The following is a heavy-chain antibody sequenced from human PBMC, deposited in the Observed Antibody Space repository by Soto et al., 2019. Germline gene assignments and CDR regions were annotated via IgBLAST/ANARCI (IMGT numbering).Heavy chain of an antibody. D-gene: IGHD3-9*01. CDR3: ARRSDYDILTGLNTPFDY. Sequence: SETLSLTCTVSGGSISSSSYYWGWIRQPPGKGLEWIGSIYYSGSTYYNPSLKGRVTISVDTSKNQFSLKLSSVTAADTAVYYCARRSDYDILTGLNTPFDYWGQGTLVTVSS. CDR2: IYYSGST. J-gene: IGHJ4*02. CDR1: GGSISSSSYY. V-gene: IGHV4-39*01.